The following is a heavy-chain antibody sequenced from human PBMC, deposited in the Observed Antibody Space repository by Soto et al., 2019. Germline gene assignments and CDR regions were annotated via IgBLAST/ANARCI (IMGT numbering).Heavy chain of an antibody. CDR1: GSTFNQYG. CDR2: FSTDGSTT. V-gene: IGHV3-30*12. J-gene: IGHJ4*02. CDR3: ARDLSSGFLDFDY. Sequence: VVSLRRSRVASGSTFNQYGIHWVRQGPGKGLKWVADFSTDGSTTYYAPSVKGRFSISRDNVKNTLYLQMDSLRADDTAVYYCARDLSSGFLDFDYWGRGTLVTVS. D-gene: IGHD5-18*01.